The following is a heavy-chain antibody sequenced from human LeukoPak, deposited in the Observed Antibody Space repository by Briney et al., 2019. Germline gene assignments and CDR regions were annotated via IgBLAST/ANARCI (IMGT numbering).Heavy chain of an antibody. CDR3: ARPDDTGPGVFDY. CDR2: IYYSGST. Sequence: SETLSLTCTVSGGSISSGGYYWSWIRQHPEKGLEWIGYIYYSGSTYYNPSLKSRVTISVDTSKNQFSLKLSSVTAADTAVYYCARPDDTGPGVFDYWGQGTLVTVSS. CDR1: GGSISSGGYY. V-gene: IGHV4-31*03. J-gene: IGHJ4*02. D-gene: IGHD3-22*01.